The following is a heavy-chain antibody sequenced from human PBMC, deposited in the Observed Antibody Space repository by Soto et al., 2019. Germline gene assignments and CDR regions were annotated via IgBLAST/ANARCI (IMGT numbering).Heavy chain of an antibody. CDR3: AKGITMVRGVITPYYYYDMDV. V-gene: IGHV3-23*01. D-gene: IGHD3-10*01. J-gene: IGHJ6*02. Sequence: GGSLRLSCAASGFTFSSYAMSWVRQAPGKGLEWVSAISGSGGSTYYADSVKGRFTISRDNSKNTLYLQMNSLRAEDTAVYYCAKGITMVRGVITPYYYYDMDVWGQGTTVTVSS. CDR2: ISGSGGST. CDR1: GFTFSSYA.